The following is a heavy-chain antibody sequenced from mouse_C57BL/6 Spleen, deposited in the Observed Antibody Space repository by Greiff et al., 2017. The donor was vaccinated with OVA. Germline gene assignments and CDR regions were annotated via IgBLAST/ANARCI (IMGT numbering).Heavy chain of an antibody. D-gene: IGHD3-2*02. CDR3: ARSSLRLGAMDY. V-gene: IGHV1-55*01. CDR1: GYTFTSYW. J-gene: IGHJ4*01. CDR2: MYPGSGST. Sequence: QVQLKQPGAELVKPGASVKMSCKASGYTFTSYWITWVKQRPGQGLEWIGDMYPGSGSTNYNEKFKSKATLTVDTSSSTAYMQLSSLTSEDSAVYYCARSSLRLGAMDYWGQGTSVTVSS.